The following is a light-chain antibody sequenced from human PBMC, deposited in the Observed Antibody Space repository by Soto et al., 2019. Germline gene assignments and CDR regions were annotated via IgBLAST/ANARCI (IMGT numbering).Light chain of an antibody. CDR2: GAS. J-gene: IGKJ5*01. CDR3: QQRSNWPPIT. CDR1: QSVTSGY. V-gene: IGKV3D-20*02. Sequence: EIVLTQSPGTLSLSPGERATLSCRASQSVTSGYLAWYQQQPNQAPRLLIYGASYRATGIPDRFSGGGSGTDFTLTISRLEPEDSAVYYCQQRSNWPPITFGQGTRLEIK.